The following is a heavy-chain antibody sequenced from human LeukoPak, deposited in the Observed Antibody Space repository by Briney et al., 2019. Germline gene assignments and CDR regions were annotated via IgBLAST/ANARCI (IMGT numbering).Heavy chain of an antibody. D-gene: IGHD5-12*01. Sequence: PSETLSLTCAVYGGSFSGYYWSWVRQAPGKGLEWVSAISGSGGSTYYADSVKGRFTISRDNSKNTLYLQMNSLRAEDTAVYYCAKDHRRWLRSPFFDYWGQGTLVTVSS. V-gene: IGHV3-23*01. J-gene: IGHJ4*02. CDR1: GGSFSGYY. CDR2: ISGSGGST. CDR3: AKDHRRWLRSPFFDY.